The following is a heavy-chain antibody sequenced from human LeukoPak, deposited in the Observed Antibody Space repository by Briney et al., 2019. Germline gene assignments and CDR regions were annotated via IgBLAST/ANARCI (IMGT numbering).Heavy chain of an antibody. J-gene: IGHJ6*02. D-gene: IGHD6-19*01. Sequence: ASVKVSCKASGYGVTSYYMHWGRQAPGPGLEWVGIINPSGGSTSYAQKFQGRVTMTRATSTSTVYMELSSLRSEDTAVSSCASDPNRRSSGWSYYYYGMDVWGQGTTVTVSS. CDR1: GYGVTSYY. CDR3: ASDPNRRSSGWSYYYYGMDV. V-gene: IGHV1-46*01. CDR2: INPSGGST.